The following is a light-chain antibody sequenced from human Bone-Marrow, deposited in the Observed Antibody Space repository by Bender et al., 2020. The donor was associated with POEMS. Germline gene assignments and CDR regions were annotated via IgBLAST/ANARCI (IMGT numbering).Light chain of an antibody. CDR1: SSDVGDYDF. CDR2: DVS. J-gene: IGLJ2*01. Sequence: QSALTQPASVSGSPGQSITISCAGSSSDVGDYDFVSWYQHHPGKAPKLVIYDVSNRPSGISNRFSGSKSGSTASLTISGLQADDEADYYCTSYTTGTTPVVFGGGTKLTVL. V-gene: IGLV2-14*03. CDR3: TSYTTGTTPVV.